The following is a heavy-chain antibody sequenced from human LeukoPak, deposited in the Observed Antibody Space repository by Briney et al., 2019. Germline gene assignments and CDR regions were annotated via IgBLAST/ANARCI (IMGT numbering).Heavy chain of an antibody. Sequence: GGSLRLSCAASGFTFSNYWMHWVRQAPGKGLVWVSRISTDGSTTFYADSVKGRFTISRDNAKNTLYLQMNSLRAEDTAVYYCAKMGELLGWHNWFDPWGQGTLVTVSS. CDR1: GFTFSNYW. D-gene: IGHD1-26*01. V-gene: IGHV3-74*01. CDR3: AKMGELLGWHNWFDP. J-gene: IGHJ5*02. CDR2: ISTDGSTT.